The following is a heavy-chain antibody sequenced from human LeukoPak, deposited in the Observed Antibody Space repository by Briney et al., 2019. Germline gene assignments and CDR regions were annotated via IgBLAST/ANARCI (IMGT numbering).Heavy chain of an antibody. J-gene: IGHJ4*02. CDR2: ISYDGSNK. D-gene: IGHD3-22*01. Sequence: GRSLRLSCAASGFTFSSYGMEWVRQAPGKGLEWVAVISYDGSNKYYADSVKGRFTISRDNSKNTLYLQMNSLRAEDMAVYYCARDTLDSSGPHPQNWGQGTLVTVSS. CDR3: ARDTLDSSGPHPQN. V-gene: IGHV3-30*03. CDR1: GFTFSSYG.